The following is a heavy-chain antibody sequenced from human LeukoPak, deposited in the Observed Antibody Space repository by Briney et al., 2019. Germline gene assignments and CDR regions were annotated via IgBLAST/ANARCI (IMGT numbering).Heavy chain of an antibody. CDR1: GYTFTSYD. Sequence: ASVKVSCKASGYTFTSYDINWVRQATGQGLEWMGWMNPNSGNTGYAQKFQGRVTITRNTSISTAYMELSSLRSEDTAVYYCATIFEYGSGNFDYWGQGTLVTVSS. J-gene: IGHJ4*02. V-gene: IGHV1-8*03. D-gene: IGHD3-10*01. CDR2: MNPNSGNT. CDR3: ATIFEYGSGNFDY.